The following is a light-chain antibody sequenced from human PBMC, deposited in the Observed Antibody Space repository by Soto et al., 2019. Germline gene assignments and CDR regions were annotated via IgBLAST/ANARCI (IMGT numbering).Light chain of an antibody. CDR3: QQRSSWPRT. Sequence: EIVLTQSPATLSLSPGEGATLSCRASQSVGRYLAWFQQKTGQAPSLLNHDASTKANGIPARFSGSESGTDFTLAISSLEPEDFALYYCQQRSSWPRTFGRGTKVEMK. CDR2: DAS. J-gene: IGKJ1*01. CDR1: QSVGRY. V-gene: IGKV3-11*01.